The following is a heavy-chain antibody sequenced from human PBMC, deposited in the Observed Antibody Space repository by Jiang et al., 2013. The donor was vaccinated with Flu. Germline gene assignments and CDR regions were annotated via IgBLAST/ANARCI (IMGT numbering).Heavy chain of an antibody. CDR1: GGSLRGYF. D-gene: IGHD1-14*01. J-gene: IGHJ4*02. CDR3: AISRDGIRFDY. Sequence: LLKPSETLSLTCAVYGGSLRGYFWSWIRQPPGKGLEWIGETNHSGRTKYNSSLKSRATMSGDTSKNQFSLNLNSVTAADTAVYYCAISRDGIRFDYWGQGTLVTVSS. CDR2: TNHSGRT. V-gene: IGHV4-34*01.